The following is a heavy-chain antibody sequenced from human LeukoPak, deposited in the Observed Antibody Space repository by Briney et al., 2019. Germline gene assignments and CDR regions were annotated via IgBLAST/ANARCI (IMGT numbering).Heavy chain of an antibody. CDR2: IIPILGIA. J-gene: IGHJ6*02. CDR3: ARGIAAALHKHYYYYYGMDV. CDR1: GYTFTSYG. V-gene: IGHV1-69*04. Sequence: SVKVSCKASGYTFTSYGISWVRQAPGQGLEWMGRIIPILGIANYAQKFQGRVTITADKSTSTAYMELSSLRSEDTAVYYCARGIAAALHKHYYYYYGMDVWGQGTTVTVSS. D-gene: IGHD6-13*01.